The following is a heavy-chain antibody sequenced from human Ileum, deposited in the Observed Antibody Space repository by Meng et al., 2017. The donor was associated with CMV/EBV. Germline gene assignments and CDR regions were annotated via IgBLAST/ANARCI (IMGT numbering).Heavy chain of an antibody. CDR1: GFTFSSYS. Sequence: GALRLSCAASGFTFSSYSMNWVRQAPGKGLEWVSSITSSSGTIYYADSVKGRFTIFRDNAKNPPHLQMNSLRADDTAVYYCARDLQLSTWGQGTLVTVSS. D-gene: IGHD5-18*01. J-gene: IGHJ5*02. CDR3: ARDLQLST. CDR2: ITSSSGTI. V-gene: IGHV3-48*04.